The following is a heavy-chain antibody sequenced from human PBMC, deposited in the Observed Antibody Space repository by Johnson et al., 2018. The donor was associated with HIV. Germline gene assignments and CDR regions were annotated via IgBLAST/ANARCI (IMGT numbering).Heavy chain of an antibody. D-gene: IGHD2-15*01. Sequence: VQLVESGGGLVQPGGSLKLSCAASGFTLGGSPMHWVRQASGTGLEWIGHIRNKANSYATEYAASVKGRFTISRDDSKNTAYLQMNSLKSEDTAVYYCCKFVGYCSGGGCYTPGDIWGRGTMVTVSS. CDR2: IRNKANSYAT. J-gene: IGHJ3*02. CDR1: GFTLGGSP. V-gene: IGHV3-73*01. CDR3: CKFVGYCSGGGCYTPGDI.